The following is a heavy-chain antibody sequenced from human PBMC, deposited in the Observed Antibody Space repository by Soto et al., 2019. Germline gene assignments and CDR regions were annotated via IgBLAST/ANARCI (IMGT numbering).Heavy chain of an antibody. J-gene: IGHJ4*02. D-gene: IGHD3-16*01. Sequence: QVQPVESGGGVVQPGRSLRLSCTASGFTFSNYGKHWVRQAPGKGLKWVAVISYDGSNKYYADSVKGRFTISRDNSKNTLYLQMNSLRAEDTAVYYCARGRDYLGGDFDYWGQGTLVTVSS. CDR2: ISYDGSNK. V-gene: IGHV3-30-3*01. CDR3: ARGRDYLGGDFDY. CDR1: GFTFSNYG.